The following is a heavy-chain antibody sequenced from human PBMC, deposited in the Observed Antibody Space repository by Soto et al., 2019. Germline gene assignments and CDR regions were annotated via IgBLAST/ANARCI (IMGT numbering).Heavy chain of an antibody. Sequence: SVKVSCKASGGTFSSYTISWVRQAPGQGPEWMGRIIPILGIANYAQKFQGRVTITADKSTSTAYMELSSLRSEDTAVYYCARGGRVPAAIRNAFDIWGQGTTVTVSS. CDR2: IIPILGIA. J-gene: IGHJ3*02. D-gene: IGHD2-2*01. CDR3: ARGGRVPAAIRNAFDI. V-gene: IGHV1-69*02. CDR1: GGTFSSYT.